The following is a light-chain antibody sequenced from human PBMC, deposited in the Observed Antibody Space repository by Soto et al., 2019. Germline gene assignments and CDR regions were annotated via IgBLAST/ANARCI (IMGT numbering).Light chain of an antibody. V-gene: IGKV3-15*01. Sequence: IVMTQSPAALSVSQGERATVSCRASQSVSSNFAWYQQKPGQAPRLLIYDASTRATGIPARFSGSGSGTEFTPTISSLQSEDFALYYCQQRNSWPLTFGGGTKVDIK. CDR3: QQRNSWPLT. J-gene: IGKJ4*01. CDR1: QSVSSN. CDR2: DAS.